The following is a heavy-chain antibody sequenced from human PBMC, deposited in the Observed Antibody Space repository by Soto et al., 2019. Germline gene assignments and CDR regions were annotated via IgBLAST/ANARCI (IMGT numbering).Heavy chain of an antibody. J-gene: IGHJ5*01. CDR2: IYHSGTT. Sequence: QVHLQESGPGLVKPSQTLSLTCTVSGDPISSGGNYWSWIRQRPGKGLEWIGFIYHSGTTQYNPSLKSRVTLSVDTSKNQFSLKLTSVTAADTALYYCAREATTIIGVVKVSGNWFDSWGQGTLVTVSS. D-gene: IGHD3-3*01. V-gene: IGHV4-31*03. CDR1: GDPISSGGNY. CDR3: AREATTIIGVVKVSGNWFDS.